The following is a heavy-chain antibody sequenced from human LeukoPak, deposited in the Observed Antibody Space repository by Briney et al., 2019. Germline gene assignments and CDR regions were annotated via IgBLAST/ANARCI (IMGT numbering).Heavy chain of an antibody. D-gene: IGHD1-7*01. CDR1: GYTFTSYY. J-gene: IGHJ5*02. Sequence: GASVKVSCKASGYTFTSYYMHWVRQAPGQGLEWMGIINPSGGSTSYVQKFQGRVTMTRDTSTSTVYMELSSLRSEDTAVYYCARADNWNYGWFDPWGQGTLVTVSS. CDR2: INPSGGST. V-gene: IGHV1-46*01. CDR3: ARADNWNYGWFDP.